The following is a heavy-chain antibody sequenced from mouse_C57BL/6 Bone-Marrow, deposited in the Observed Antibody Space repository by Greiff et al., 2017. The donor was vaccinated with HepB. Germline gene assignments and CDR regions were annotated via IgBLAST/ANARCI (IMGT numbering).Heavy chain of an antibody. J-gene: IGHJ3*01. CDR3: ARDHYGSPWFAY. Sequence: VQLQESGGGLVKPGGSLKLSCAASGFTFSSYAMSWVRQTPEKRLEWVATISDGGSYTYYPDNVKGRFTISRDNAKNNLYLQMSHLKSEDTAMYYCARDHYGSPWFAYWGQGTLVTVSA. V-gene: IGHV5-4*01. CDR1: GFTFSSYA. D-gene: IGHD1-1*01. CDR2: ISDGGSYT.